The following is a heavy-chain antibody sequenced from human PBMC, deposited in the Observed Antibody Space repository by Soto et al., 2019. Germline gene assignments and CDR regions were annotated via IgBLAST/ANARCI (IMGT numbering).Heavy chain of an antibody. J-gene: IGHJ6*02. Sequence: GXSAKPTCKACGYRFTGNYMHWVRHAPGQGLEWMGWINPNSGGTNYAQKFQGWVTMTRDTSISTAYMELSRLRSDDTAVYYCARDKVVVDATADYYYGMDVWGQGTTVTVSS. V-gene: IGHV1-2*04. CDR2: INPNSGGT. CDR1: GYRFTGNY. D-gene: IGHD2-15*01. CDR3: ARDKVVVDATADYYYGMDV.